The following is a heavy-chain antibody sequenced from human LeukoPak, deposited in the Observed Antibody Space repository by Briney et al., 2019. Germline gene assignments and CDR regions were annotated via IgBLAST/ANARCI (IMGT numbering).Heavy chain of an antibody. Sequence: ASVKVSCKASGYTFTGYYMHWVRQAPGQGLEWMGWINPNSGGTNFAQKFQGSVTMTRDTSISTAYMELSRLRSDDTAVYYCARELDNFDSSVRYWGQGTLVTVSS. D-gene: IGHD3-22*01. V-gene: IGHV1-2*02. CDR2: INPNSGGT. CDR1: GYTFTGYY. J-gene: IGHJ4*02. CDR3: ARELDNFDSSVRY.